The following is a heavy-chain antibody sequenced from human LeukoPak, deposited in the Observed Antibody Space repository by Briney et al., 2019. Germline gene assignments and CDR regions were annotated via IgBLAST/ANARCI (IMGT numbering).Heavy chain of an antibody. CDR1: GGSFSGYY. D-gene: IGHD4-23*01. CDR3: ARGAHTVVTNLGPFDY. V-gene: IGHV4-34*01. Sequence: PSETLSLTCAVYGGSFSGYYWSRIRQPPGKGLEWIGEINHSGSTNYNPSLKSRVTISVDTSKNQFSLQLSSVTAADTAVYYCARGAHTVVTNLGPFDYWGQGTLVTVSS. CDR2: INHSGST. J-gene: IGHJ4*02.